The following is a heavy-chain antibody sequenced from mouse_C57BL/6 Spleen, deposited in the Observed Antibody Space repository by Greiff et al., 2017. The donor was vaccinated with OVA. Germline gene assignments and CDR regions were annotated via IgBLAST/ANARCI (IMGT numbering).Heavy chain of an antibody. CDR3: ARGATVADYFDY. D-gene: IGHD1-1*01. CDR1: GFNIKNTY. Sequence: VHVKQSVAELVRPGASVKLSCTASGFNIKNTYMHWVKQRPEQGLEWIGRIDPANGNTKYAPKFQGKATITADTSSNTAYLQLSSLTSEDTAIYYCARGATVADYFDYWGQGTTLTVSS. V-gene: IGHV14-3*01. J-gene: IGHJ2*01. CDR2: IDPANGNT.